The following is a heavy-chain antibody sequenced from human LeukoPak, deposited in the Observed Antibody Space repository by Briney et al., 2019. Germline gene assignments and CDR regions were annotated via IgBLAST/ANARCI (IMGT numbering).Heavy chain of an antibody. CDR2: INHSGST. V-gene: IGHV4-34*01. J-gene: IGHJ5*02. Sequence: SETLSLTCAVYGGSFSGYYWSWIRQPPGKGLEWIGEINHSGSTNYNPSLRSRVTISVDTSKNQFSLKLSSVTAADTGVYYCARIQLGYCSSTSCYNLPGVRFDPWGQGTLVTVSS. CDR1: GGSFSGYY. CDR3: ARIQLGYCSSTSCYNLPGVRFDP. D-gene: IGHD2-2*02.